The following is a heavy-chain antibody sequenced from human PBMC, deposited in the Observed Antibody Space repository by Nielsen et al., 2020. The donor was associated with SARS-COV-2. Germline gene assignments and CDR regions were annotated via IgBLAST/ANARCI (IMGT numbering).Heavy chain of an antibody. Sequence: GESLKISCAASGFSFSTYAMHWVRQAPGKGLEWVAVMSYDGNIQYYADSVKGRFTISRDNSKNTLYLQMNSLRAEDTAVYYCARGYYDILYAFDIWGQGTMVTVSS. V-gene: IGHV3-30-3*01. CDR3: ARGYYDILYAFDI. D-gene: IGHD3-9*01. CDR1: GFSFSTYA. J-gene: IGHJ3*02. CDR2: MSYDGNIQ.